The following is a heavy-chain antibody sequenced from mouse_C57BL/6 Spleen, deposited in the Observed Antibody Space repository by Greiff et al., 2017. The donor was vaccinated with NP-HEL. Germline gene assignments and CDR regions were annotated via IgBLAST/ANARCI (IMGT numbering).Heavy chain of an antibody. J-gene: IGHJ3*01. Sequence: EVQLVESGGDLVKPGGSLKLSCAASGFTFSSYGMSWVRQTPDKRLEWVATISSGGSYTYYPDSVKGRFTISRDNAKNTLYLQMSSLKSEDTAMYYCARNTAQATAWFAYWGQGTLVTVSA. CDR1: GFTFSSYG. V-gene: IGHV5-6*01. CDR3: ARNTAQATAWFAY. D-gene: IGHD3-2*02. CDR2: ISSGGSYT.